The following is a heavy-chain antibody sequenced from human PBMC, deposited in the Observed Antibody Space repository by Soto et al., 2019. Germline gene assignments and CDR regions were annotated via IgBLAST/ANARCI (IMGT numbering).Heavy chain of an antibody. V-gene: IGHV1-18*01. CDR3: ARGLWFGELDY. D-gene: IGHD3-10*01. Sequence: VQLVQSGAEVKKPGASVKVSCKASGYTFTSYGISWVRQAPGQGLGWMGWISAYNGNTNYAQKLQGRVTMTTDTSPSPASIALSSLRSDDTAVYYRARGLWFGELDYWGDGTLVTVCS. CDR1: GYTFTSYG. J-gene: IGHJ4*01. CDR2: ISAYNGNT.